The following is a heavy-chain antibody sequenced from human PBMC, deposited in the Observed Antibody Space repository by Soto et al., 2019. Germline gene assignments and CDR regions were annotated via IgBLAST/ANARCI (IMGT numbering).Heavy chain of an antibody. Sequence: EVQLVESGGALVQPGGSLRLSCAASRFTFSTYEMHWLRQAPGKGLEWVSYISSGGDTVHYADSVKGRFTISRDNTSNSLYLQMNSLRDEDTALYYCVRYCSSTLCNGVATRTFDYWGQGTLVTVSA. V-gene: IGHV3-48*03. D-gene: IGHD2-2*01. CDR2: ISSGGDTV. J-gene: IGHJ4*02. CDR1: RFTFSTYE. CDR3: VRYCSSTLCNGVATRTFDY.